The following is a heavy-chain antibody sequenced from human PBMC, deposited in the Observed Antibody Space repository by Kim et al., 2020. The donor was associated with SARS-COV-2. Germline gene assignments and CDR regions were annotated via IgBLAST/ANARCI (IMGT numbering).Heavy chain of an antibody. CDR3: ARGGTGYSSSWLDY. J-gene: IGHJ4*02. D-gene: IGHD6-13*01. V-gene: IGHV4-34*01. Sequence: NPPLKSRFTESEDTSKNQFSLKLSSVTAADTAVYYCARGGTGYSSSWLDYWGQGTLVTVSS.